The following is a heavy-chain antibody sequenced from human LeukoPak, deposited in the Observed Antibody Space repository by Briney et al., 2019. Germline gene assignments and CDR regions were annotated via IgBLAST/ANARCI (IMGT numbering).Heavy chain of an antibody. CDR1: GFTVSSNC. V-gene: IGHV3-53*04. CDR3: ARSKAVAATYYYYGMDV. J-gene: IGHJ6*02. D-gene: IGHD6-19*01. CDR2: IYSGGST. Sequence: GGSLRLSCAASGFTVSSNCMSWVRQAPGKGLEWVSVIYSGGSTYYADSVKGRFTISRHNSKNTLYLQMNSLRAEDTAVYYCARSKAVAATYYYYGMDVWGQGTTVTVSS.